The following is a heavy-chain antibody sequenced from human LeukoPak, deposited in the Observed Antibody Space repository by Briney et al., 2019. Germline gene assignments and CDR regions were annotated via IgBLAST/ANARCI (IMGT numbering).Heavy chain of an antibody. J-gene: IGHJ4*02. CDR1: GGSISSGGYY. CDR2: IYHSGST. D-gene: IGHD4-11*01. CDR3: ARESSDYSNYF. V-gene: IGHV4-30-2*01. Sequence: SETLSLTCTVSGGSISSGGYYWSWIRQPPGKGLEWIGYIYHSGSTYYNPSLKSRVTISVDRSKNQFSLKLSSVTAADTAVYYCARESSDYSNYFWGQGTLVTVSS.